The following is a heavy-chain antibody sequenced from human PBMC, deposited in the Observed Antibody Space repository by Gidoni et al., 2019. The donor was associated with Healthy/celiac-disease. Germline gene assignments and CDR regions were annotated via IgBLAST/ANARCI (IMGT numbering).Heavy chain of an antibody. CDR1: GFTFSSEA. V-gene: IGHV3-23*01. Sequence: EVQLLESGGGLVQPGGSLSLSCSASGFTFSSEAMSWVRQAPGKGLEWVSAISGSGGSTYYADAVKGRFTSSRDNSKNTLYLKMNSLRAEDTAVYYCAKRGGGATSRYFQHWGQGTLVTVSS. J-gene: IGHJ1*01. D-gene: IGHD1-26*01. CDR2: ISGSGGST. CDR3: AKRGGGATSRYFQH.